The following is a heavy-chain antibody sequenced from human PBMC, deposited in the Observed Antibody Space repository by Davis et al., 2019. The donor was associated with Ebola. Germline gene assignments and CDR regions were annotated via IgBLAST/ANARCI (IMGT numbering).Heavy chain of an antibody. Sequence: GESLKISCAASGSFSDYSMNWVRQAPGKGLEWISWISASGNTIYYADAVRGRFTISRDNTKNSLWLQMNSLRAEDTAVYFCAKAQWTTAKLNFDYWGQGTLVTVSS. CDR3: AKAQWTTAKLNFDY. CDR2: ISASGNTI. J-gene: IGHJ4*02. V-gene: IGHV3-11*01. D-gene: IGHD4-17*01. CDR1: GSFSDYS.